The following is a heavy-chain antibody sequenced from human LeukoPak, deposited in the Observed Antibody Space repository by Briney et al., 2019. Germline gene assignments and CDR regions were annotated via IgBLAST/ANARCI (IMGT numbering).Heavy chain of an antibody. CDR1: GFTFSSYA. V-gene: IGHV3-30-3*01. CDR3: ARFTHSGYEDYGDYVRHGFDP. J-gene: IGHJ5*02. CDR2: ISYDGSNK. Sequence: QPGGSLRLSCAASGFTFSSYAMHWVRQAPGKGLEWVAVISYDGSNKYYADSVKGRFTISRDNSKNTLYLQMNSLRAEDTAVYYCARFTHSGYEDYGDYVRHGFDPWGQGTLVTVSS. D-gene: IGHD4-17*01.